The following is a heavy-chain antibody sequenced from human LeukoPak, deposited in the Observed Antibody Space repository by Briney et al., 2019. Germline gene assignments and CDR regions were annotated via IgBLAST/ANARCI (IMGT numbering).Heavy chain of an antibody. CDR2: IYYSGST. V-gene: IGHV4-30-4*08. CDR3: ARTSTPAAAANYYYYYMDV. Sequence: SQALSLTCTVSGGSISSGDYYWSWIRQPPGKGLEWIGYIYYSGSTYYNPSLKSRVTISVDTSKNQFSLKLSSVTAADTAVYYCARTSTPAAAANYYYYYMDVWGKGTTVTVSS. J-gene: IGHJ6*03. D-gene: IGHD6-13*01. CDR1: GGSISSGDYY.